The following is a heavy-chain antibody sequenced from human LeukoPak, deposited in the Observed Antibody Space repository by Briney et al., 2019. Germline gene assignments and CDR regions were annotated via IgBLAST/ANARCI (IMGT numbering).Heavy chain of an antibody. D-gene: IGHD2-2*01. CDR1: GGSISSYY. J-gene: IGHJ4*02. Sequence: PSQTLSLTCTVSGGSISSYYWSWIRQPPGKGLEWIGYIYYSGSTNYNPSLKSRVTISVDTSKNQFSLKLSSVTAAGTAVYYCARDPYCSSTSCYHFFDYWGQGTLVTVSS. CDR3: ARDPYCSSTSCYHFFDY. CDR2: IYYSGST. V-gene: IGHV4-59*01.